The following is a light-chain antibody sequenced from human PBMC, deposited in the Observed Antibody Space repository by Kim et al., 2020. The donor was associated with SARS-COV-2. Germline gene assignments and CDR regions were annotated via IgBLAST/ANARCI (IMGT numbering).Light chain of an antibody. CDR2: YDS. CDR3: QVWDSSDDHRVV. Sequence: PEKTARITCGGTSSGSKSVHWYQQKPGQAPVLVISYDSVRPSGIPERFSGSNSGNTATVTISRVEAGDEANYYCQVWDSSDDHRVVFGGGTQLTVL. CDR1: SSGSKS. J-gene: IGLJ2*01. V-gene: IGLV3-21*04.